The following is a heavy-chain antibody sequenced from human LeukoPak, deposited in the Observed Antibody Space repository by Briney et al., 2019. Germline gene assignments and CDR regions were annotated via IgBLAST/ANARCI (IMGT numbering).Heavy chain of an antibody. CDR3: AAGSGAHIGSDY. V-gene: IGHV3-53*01. D-gene: IGHD3-10*01. CDR1: GFTVSSNY. Sequence: PGGSLRLSRAATGFTVSSNYMSWVRQAPGKGLEWVSVIYSGGSTYYADSVKGRFTISRDNSKNTLYLQMNSLRAEDTAVYYCAAGSGAHIGSDYWGQGTLVTVSS. CDR2: IYSGGST. J-gene: IGHJ4*02.